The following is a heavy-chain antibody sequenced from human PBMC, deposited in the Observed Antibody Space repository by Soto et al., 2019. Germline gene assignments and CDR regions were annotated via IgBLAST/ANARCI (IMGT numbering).Heavy chain of an antibody. V-gene: IGHV1-69*04. CDR3: ARDRLPGYYFDY. CDR1: GGTFSSYT. J-gene: IGHJ4*02. Sequence: GASVKVSCKASGGTFSSYTTSWVRQAPGQGLEWMGRIIPILGIANYAQKFQGRVTITADKSTSTAYMELSSLRSEDTAVYYCARDRLPGYYFDYWGQGTLVTVSS. CDR2: IIPILGIA.